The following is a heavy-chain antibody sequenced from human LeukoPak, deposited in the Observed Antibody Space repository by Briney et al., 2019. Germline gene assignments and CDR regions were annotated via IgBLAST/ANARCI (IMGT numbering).Heavy chain of an antibody. J-gene: IGHJ2*01. CDR1: GFTFSIHG. CDR3: ARVRGPTVTTWYFDL. D-gene: IGHD4-17*01. Sequence: HTGGSLRLSCGASGFTFSIHGMIWVRQAPGKGLEWVSYISPRSSTIYCADSVQGRFTSSRDDAKNSLYLQMHSLRAEDTAVYYCARVRGPTVTTWYFDLWGRGTLVTVSS. V-gene: IGHV3-48*01. CDR2: ISPRSSTI.